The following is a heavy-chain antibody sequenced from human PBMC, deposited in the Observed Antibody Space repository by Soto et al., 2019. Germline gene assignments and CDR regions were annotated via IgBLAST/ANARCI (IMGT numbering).Heavy chain of an antibody. D-gene: IGHD3-22*01. CDR2: ISSSSIYT. J-gene: IGHJ4*02. Sequence: QVQLVESGGGLVKPGGSLRLSCAASGFTFRDYYMSWIHQAPGKGLEWVSYISSSSIYTNYADSVKGRFTISRDNAKNSLYLQMNSLRAEDTALYYCARVARSYDSSGFFPIWGQGILVSVSS. CDR3: ARVARSYDSSGFFPI. V-gene: IGHV3-11*05. CDR1: GFTFRDYY.